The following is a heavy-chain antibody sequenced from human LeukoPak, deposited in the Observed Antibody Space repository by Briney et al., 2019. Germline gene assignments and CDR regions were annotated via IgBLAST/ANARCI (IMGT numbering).Heavy chain of an antibody. CDR3: ARHANYGGKPSNWFDP. J-gene: IGHJ5*02. CDR2: IYYSGST. D-gene: IGHD4-23*01. CDR1: GGSISSSSYY. Sequence: SETLSLTCTVSGGSISSSSYYWGWIRQPPGQGLEWIGRIYYSGSTYYNPSLKSRVTISVDTSKNQFSLKLSSVTAADTAVYYCARHANYGGKPSNWFDPWGQGTLVTVSS. V-gene: IGHV4-39*01.